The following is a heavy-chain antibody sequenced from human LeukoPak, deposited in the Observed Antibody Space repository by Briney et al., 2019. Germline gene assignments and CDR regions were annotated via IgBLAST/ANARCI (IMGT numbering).Heavy chain of an antibody. V-gene: IGHV3-21*01. CDR1: GFTFSSYS. CDR2: ISPSGSAI. D-gene: IGHD1-1*01. Sequence: GGSLRLSCAASGFTFSSYSMNWVRQAPGRGLEWVSSISPSGSAIFYAHSVKGRFTISRDNAKNSLYLQMNSLRAEDTALYFCASGIRERGFDSWGQGTLVTVSS. CDR3: ASGIRERGFDS. J-gene: IGHJ4*02.